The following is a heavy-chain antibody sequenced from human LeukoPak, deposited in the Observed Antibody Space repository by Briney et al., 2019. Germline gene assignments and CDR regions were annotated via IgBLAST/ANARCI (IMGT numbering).Heavy chain of an antibody. V-gene: IGHV1-46*01. CDR1: GYTFTSYY. D-gene: IGHD5-18*01. CDR3: ARDSSGYSYGTPYFDY. CDR2: INPSGGST. Sequence: GASVKVSCKASGYTFTSYYMHWVRQAPGQGLEWMGIINPSGGSTSYAQKFQGRVTMTRDTSTGTVYMELSSLRSEDTAVYYCARDSSGYSYGTPYFDYWGQGTLVTVSS. J-gene: IGHJ4*02.